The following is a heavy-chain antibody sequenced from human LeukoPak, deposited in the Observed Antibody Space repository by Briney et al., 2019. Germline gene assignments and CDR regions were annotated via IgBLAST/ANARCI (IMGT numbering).Heavy chain of an antibody. CDR1: AASISNYY. CDR3: ARRGWLHSTVDY. J-gene: IGHJ4*02. D-gene: IGHD3-22*01. CDR2: IYYSGST. V-gene: IGHV4-59*05. Sequence: SETLSLTCAVSAASISNYYWSWIRQAPGKGLEWIGSIYYSGSTYYNPSLKSRVTISVDTSKNQFSLKLSSVTAADTAVYYCARRGWLHSTVDYWGQGTLVTVSS.